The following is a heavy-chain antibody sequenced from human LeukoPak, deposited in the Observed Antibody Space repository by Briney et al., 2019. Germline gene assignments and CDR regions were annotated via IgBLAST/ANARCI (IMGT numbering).Heavy chain of an antibody. CDR3: ARHRGGEQQLNDAFDI. CDR2: IYYSGST. D-gene: IGHD6-13*01. V-gene: IGHV4-39*01. CDR1: GGSISSSSYY. Sequence: SETLSLTCTASGGSISSSSYYWGWIRQPPGKGLEWIGSIYYSGSTYYNPSLKSRVTISVDTSKNQFSLKLSSVTAADTAVYYCARHRGGEQQLNDAFDIWGQGTMVTVSS. J-gene: IGHJ3*02.